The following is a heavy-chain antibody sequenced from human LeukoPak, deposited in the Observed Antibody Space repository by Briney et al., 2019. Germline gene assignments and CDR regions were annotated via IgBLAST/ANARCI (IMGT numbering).Heavy chain of an antibody. CDR2: SRDKGNSYTT. CDR3: AKGSGYEAQYYYYYMDV. Sequence: GGSLRLSCAASGFTFSDHYIDWVRQAPGKGLEWVGRSRDKGNSYTTAYAASVRGRFTISRDDSKNSLYLQMNSLRPEDTAVYYCAKGSGYEAQYYYYYMDVWGKGTTVTISS. V-gene: IGHV3-72*01. J-gene: IGHJ6*03. D-gene: IGHD5-12*01. CDR1: GFTFSDHY.